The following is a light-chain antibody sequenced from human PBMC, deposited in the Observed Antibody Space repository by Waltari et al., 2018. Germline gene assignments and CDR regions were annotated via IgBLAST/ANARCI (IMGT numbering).Light chain of an antibody. V-gene: IGKV3-20*01. Sequence: SCRASQNIGRYLILYQQKPGQAPRLRIYGASSRAAGIPDRFSGSGSGTDFSLTISRLEPEDFAVYYCQNHERLPAVFGQGTKVEIK. J-gene: IGKJ1*01. CDR2: GAS. CDR1: QNIGRY. CDR3: QNHERLPAV.